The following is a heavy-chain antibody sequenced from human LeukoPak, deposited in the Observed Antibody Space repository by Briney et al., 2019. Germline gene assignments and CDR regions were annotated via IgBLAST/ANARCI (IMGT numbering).Heavy chain of an antibody. CDR1: GFTFSSYG. CDR3: AKDEVGAFDI. J-gene: IGHJ3*02. Sequence: GGSLRLSCAASGFTFSSYGMHWVRQAPGKGLEWVAVISYDGSNKYYADSVKGRFTNSRDNSKNTLYLQMNSLRAEDTAVYYCAKDEVGAFDIWGQGTMVTVSS. V-gene: IGHV3-30*18. CDR2: ISYDGSNK. D-gene: IGHD1-26*01.